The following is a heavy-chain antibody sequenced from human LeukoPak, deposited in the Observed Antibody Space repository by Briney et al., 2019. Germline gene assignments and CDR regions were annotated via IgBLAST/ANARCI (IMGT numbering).Heavy chain of an antibody. Sequence: ETLSLTCTVSGDSVTTYYWSWIRQPPGKGLEWLGYVYYSGSATYNPSLKSRVTISVDTSKNQFSLRLSSVTAADTAVYYCARDGSNWSNDYYHGVDVWGQGTTITVSS. CDR2: VYYSGSA. CDR1: GDSVTTYY. V-gene: IGHV4-59*02. CDR3: ARDGSNWSNDYYHGVDV. D-gene: IGHD4-11*01. J-gene: IGHJ6*02.